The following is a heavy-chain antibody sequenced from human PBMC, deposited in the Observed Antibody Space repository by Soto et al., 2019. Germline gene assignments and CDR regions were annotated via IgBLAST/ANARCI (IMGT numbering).Heavy chain of an antibody. CDR2: IYHSGIT. J-gene: IGHJ5*02. V-gene: IGHV4-38-2*02. CDR3: ARDSSSWSNWLEP. Sequence: SETLYLTCAVSGYSISSGYYWGWIRQPPVKGLEWIGSIYHSGITYYNPSLKSRVTISVDTSKNQFSLKLSSVTAADTAVYYCARDSSSWSNWLEPWGQGTMVTVSS. CDR1: GYSISSGYY. D-gene: IGHD6-13*01.